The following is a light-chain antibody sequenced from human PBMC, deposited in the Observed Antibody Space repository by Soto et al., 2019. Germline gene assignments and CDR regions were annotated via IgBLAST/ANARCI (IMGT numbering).Light chain of an antibody. J-gene: IGLJ2*01. Sequence: QPVLTQPPSVSGAPGQRVTISCTGSSSNIGAGYDVHWYQQLPGTAPKLLIHGNSIRPSGVPDRFSGSKSGTSASLAITGLQAEDEADYYCHSYDSRLSGHVVFGGGTKVTVL. CDR2: GNS. V-gene: IGLV1-40*01. CDR1: SSNIGAGYD. CDR3: HSYDSRLSGHVV.